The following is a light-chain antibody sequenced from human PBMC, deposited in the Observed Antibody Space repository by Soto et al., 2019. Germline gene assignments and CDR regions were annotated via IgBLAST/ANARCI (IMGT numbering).Light chain of an antibody. Sequence: ELVMTQSPPTLSVSPGETATLSCRTSQSVNRNLAWYQQRPGQVPRLLVFGASTRVTGIPDRFSGSGSGTDFSLTINSLQSEDLAVYYCQEYTDWPRCTFGPGTKVDI. CDR1: QSVNRN. J-gene: IGKJ2*02. CDR3: QEYTDWPRCT. CDR2: GAS. V-gene: IGKV3D-15*01.